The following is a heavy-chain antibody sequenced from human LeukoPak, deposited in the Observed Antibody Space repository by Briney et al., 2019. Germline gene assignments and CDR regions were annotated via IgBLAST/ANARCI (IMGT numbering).Heavy chain of an antibody. J-gene: IGHJ4*02. CDR3: ARALDEGARFDY. CDR2: ISDDGIKI. V-gene: IGHV3-30*03. Sequence: PGGSLRLSCAASGFRFSSYGMHWVRQAPGKGLEWVAVISDDGIKIYYGDSVKGRFTISRDNSKNTLNLQMDSLRADDTAVYYCARALDEGARFDYWGQGTLVTVSS. CDR1: GFRFSSYG.